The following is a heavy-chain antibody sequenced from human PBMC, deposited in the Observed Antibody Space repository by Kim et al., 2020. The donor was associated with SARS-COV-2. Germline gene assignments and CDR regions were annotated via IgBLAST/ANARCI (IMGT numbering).Heavy chain of an antibody. J-gene: IGHJ4*02. V-gene: IGHV4-34*01. CDR3: AREAPAGYFDY. D-gene: IGHD6-13*01. CDR2: T. Sequence: THYSPTLTSRDTISGDTCKSQCSLKLSSVTAADTAVYYCAREAPAGYFDYWGQGTLVTVSS.